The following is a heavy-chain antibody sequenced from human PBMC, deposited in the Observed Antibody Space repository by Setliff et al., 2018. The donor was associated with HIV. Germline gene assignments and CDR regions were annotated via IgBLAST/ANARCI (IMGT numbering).Heavy chain of an antibody. CDR2: ITGSAIST. V-gene: IGHV3-23*01. CDR1: GFTFSSYA. J-gene: IGHJ6*03. D-gene: IGHD2-21*01. Sequence: PGGSLRLSCAASGFTFSSYAMSWVRQAPGKGLEWVSGITGSAISTYYADSVKGRFTISRGNSRNTLYLQMNSLRAEDTAVYYCANGNDYYYYYYMDVWGKGTTVTVSS. CDR3: ANGNDYYYYYYMDV.